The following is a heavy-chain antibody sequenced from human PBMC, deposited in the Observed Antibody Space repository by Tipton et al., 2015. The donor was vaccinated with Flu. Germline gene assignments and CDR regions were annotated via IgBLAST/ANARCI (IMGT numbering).Heavy chain of an antibody. CDR1: GGSISSSSYY. CDR3: ARLSSNWYHQLDN. V-gene: IGHV4-39*07. CDR2: VYHSGST. Sequence: TLSLTCTVSGGSISSSSYYWGWIRQPPGKGLEWIGSVYHSGSTYYNPSLKSRVTISVDTAKNQFSLKLSSVTAADTAVYYCARLSSNWYHQLDNWGQGTLVTVSS. J-gene: IGHJ4*02. D-gene: IGHD6-13*01.